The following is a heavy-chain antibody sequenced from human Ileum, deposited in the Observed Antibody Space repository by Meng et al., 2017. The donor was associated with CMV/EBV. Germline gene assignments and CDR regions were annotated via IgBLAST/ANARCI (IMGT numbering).Heavy chain of an antibody. V-gene: IGHV4-61*02. J-gene: IGHJ4*02. CDR3: AIYYGGVGGRGY. CDR2: RHKNGND. CDR1: GDSISSDKYH. D-gene: IGHD2-21*01. Sequence: QVALQESGPGLVKPSQTLSLTCSVSGDSISSDKYHWSWIRQPAGKGLEWIGQRHKNGNDNYNASLKSRVTISIDTSKNQFSLTLTSVTAADTAVYYCAIYYGGVGGRGYWAQGTLVTVSS.